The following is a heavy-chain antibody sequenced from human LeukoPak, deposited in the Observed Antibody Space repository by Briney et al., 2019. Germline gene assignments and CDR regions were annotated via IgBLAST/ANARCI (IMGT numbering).Heavy chain of an antibody. Sequence: GGSLRLSCAASGFTFSSYGMHWVRQAPGKGPEWVAVISYDGSNKYYADSVKGRFTISRDNSKNTLYLQMNSLRPEDAAVYYCANLPLWGQGTLVTVSS. V-gene: IGHV3-30*18. CDR1: GFTFSSYG. CDR3: ANLPL. CDR2: ISYDGSNK. J-gene: IGHJ4*02.